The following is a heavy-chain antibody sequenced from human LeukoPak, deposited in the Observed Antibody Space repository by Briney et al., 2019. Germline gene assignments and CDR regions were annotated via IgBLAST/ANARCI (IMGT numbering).Heavy chain of an antibody. J-gene: IGHJ5*02. Sequence: GGSLRLSCAASGFTFSNYSMNWVRQAPGKGLEWVSYVIRSSSTIYYADSVKGRFTISRDNAKNSLYLQMNSLRAEDTAVYYCARDRDSGSYRPDWFDPWGQGTLVTVSS. D-gene: IGHD1-26*01. CDR1: GFTFSNYS. V-gene: IGHV3-48*01. CDR2: VIRSSSTI. CDR3: ARDRDSGSYRPDWFDP.